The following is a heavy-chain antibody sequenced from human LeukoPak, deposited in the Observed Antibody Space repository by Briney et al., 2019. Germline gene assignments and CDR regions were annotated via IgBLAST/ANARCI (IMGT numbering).Heavy chain of an antibody. J-gene: IGHJ6*03. V-gene: IGHV4-61*02. Sequence: SETLSLTCTVSGGSISSGSYYWSWIRQPAGKGLEWIGRIYTSGSTNYNPSLKSRVTISVDTSKNQFSLKLSSVTAADTAVYYCARDIGYSSSWYVYYYMDVWGKGTTVTVSS. CDR3: ARDIGYSSSWYVYYYMDV. CDR1: GGSISSGSYY. D-gene: IGHD6-13*01. CDR2: IYTSGST.